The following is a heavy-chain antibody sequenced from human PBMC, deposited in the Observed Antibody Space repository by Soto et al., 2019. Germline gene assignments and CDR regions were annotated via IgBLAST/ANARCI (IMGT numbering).Heavy chain of an antibody. CDR1: GFTFSSYA. Sequence: PGGSLRLSCAASGFTFSSYAMSWVRQAPGKGLEWISSISASGSNSYHADSVKGRFTISRDNSKNTVHLQMNILRGEDTAVYYCARDLSGPLDYWGQGTLVTVSS. CDR2: ISASGSNS. CDR3: ARDLSGPLDY. V-gene: IGHV3-23*01. J-gene: IGHJ4*02.